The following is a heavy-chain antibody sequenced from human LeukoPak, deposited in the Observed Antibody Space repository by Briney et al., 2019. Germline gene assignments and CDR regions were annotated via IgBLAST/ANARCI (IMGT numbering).Heavy chain of an antibody. V-gene: IGHV3-30*02. J-gene: IGHJ5*01. CDR2: VRYDGGIT. D-gene: IGHD3-22*01. CDR1: GFTFSSYW. Sequence: GGSLRLSCAASGFTFSSYWLSWVRQAPGKGLEWVAFVRYDGGITFYTDSVKGRFTISRDNSRNTLSLHMDSLTPEDTAVYYCAKDGDDCIDSWGQGTLVTVSS. CDR3: AKDGDDCIDS.